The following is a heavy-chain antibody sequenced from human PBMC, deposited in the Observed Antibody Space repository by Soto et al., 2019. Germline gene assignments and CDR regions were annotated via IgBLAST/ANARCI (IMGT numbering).Heavy chain of an antibody. D-gene: IGHD3-22*01. CDR1: GGSIGSGGYY. CDR2: IYYSGST. J-gene: IGHJ4*02. V-gene: IGHV4-31*03. Sequence: SETLSLTCTVSGGSIGSGGYYWSWIRQHPGKGLEWIGYIYYSGSTYYNPSLKSRVTISVDTSKNQFSLKLSSVTAADTAVYYCVRVVYDSSGYDFAYWGQGTLVTVSA. CDR3: VRVVYDSSGYDFAY.